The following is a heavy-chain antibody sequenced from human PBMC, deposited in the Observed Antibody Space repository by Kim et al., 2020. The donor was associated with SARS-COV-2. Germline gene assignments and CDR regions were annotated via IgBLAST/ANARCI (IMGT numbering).Heavy chain of an antibody. CDR3: ARRSGSPRWFDP. J-gene: IGHJ5*02. D-gene: IGHD3-10*01. Sequence: SETLSLTCAVYGGSFSGYYWSWIRQPPGKGLEWIGEINHSGSTNYNPSLKSRVTISVDTSKNQFSLKLSSVTAADTAVHYCARRSGSPRWFDPWGQGTLVTVSS. V-gene: IGHV4-34*01. CDR2: INHSGST. CDR1: GGSFSGYY.